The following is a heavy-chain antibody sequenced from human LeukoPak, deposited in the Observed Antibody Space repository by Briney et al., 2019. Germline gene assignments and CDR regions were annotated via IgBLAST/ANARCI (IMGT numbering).Heavy chain of an antibody. D-gene: IGHD2-2*01. J-gene: IGHJ1*01. CDR1: GFTFSGSA. CDR3: TRHGDVVVPAALFQH. Sequence: GGSLRLSCAASGFTFSGSAMYWVRQASGKGLEWVGRIRSKANSYATAYAASVKGRFTISRDDSKDTAYLQMNSLKTEDTAVYYCTRHGDVVVPAALFQHWGQGTLVTVSS. V-gene: IGHV3-73*01. CDR2: IRSKANSYAT.